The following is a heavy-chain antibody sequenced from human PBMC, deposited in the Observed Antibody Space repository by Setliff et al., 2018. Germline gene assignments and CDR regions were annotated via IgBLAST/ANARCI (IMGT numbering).Heavy chain of an antibody. CDR2: MSASGTST. CDR3: AKSPVAYCSGAVCYPFDY. J-gene: IGHJ4*02. V-gene: IGHV3-23*01. Sequence: GGSLRLSCATSGFTFSSYAMSWVRQAPGKGLEWVSAMSASGTSTYHAASVKGRFTISGDNSKNTLYLQMNSLRAEDTAVYFCAKSPVAYCSGAVCYPFDYWGQGTLVTVSS. D-gene: IGHD2-8*02. CDR1: GFTFSSYA.